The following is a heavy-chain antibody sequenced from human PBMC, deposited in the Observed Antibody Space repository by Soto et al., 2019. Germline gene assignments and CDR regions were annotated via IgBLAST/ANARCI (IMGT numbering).Heavy chain of an antibody. CDR3: ARSKGPGVVISDNWYFDL. Sequence: QVQLVESGGGLVKPGGSLRLSCAASGFTFSDYYMSWIRQAPGKGLEWVSYISSSGSTIYYADSVKGRFTISRDNAKNSLYLQMNSLGAADTAVYYCARSKGPGVVISDNWYFDLWGRGTLVTVSS. D-gene: IGHD3-3*01. J-gene: IGHJ2*01. CDR1: GFTFSDYY. CDR2: ISSSGSTI. V-gene: IGHV3-11*01.